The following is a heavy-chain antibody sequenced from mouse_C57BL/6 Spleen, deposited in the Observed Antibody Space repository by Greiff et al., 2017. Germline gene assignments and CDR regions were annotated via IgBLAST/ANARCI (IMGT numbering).Heavy chain of an antibody. CDR3: AREEALTTVFDY. Sequence: QVQLQQPGAELVRPGSSVKLSCKASGYTFTSYWMHWVKQRPIQGLEWIGNIDPSDSETHYNQKFKDKATLTVDKSSSTAYLQLSSLTSEDSAVYYYAREEALTTVFDYWGQGTTLTVSS. CDR1: GYTFTSYW. D-gene: IGHD1-1*01. J-gene: IGHJ2*01. V-gene: IGHV1-52*01. CDR2: IDPSDSET.